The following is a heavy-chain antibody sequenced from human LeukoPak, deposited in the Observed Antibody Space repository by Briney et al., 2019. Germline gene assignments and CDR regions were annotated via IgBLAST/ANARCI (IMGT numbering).Heavy chain of an antibody. Sequence: GGSLRLSCAAPGFTFSSYAMSWVRQAPGKGLEWVSAISGSGGSTYYADSVKGRFTISRDNSKNTLYLQMNSLRAEDTAVYYCAKPSGYGSGSYVLWYFDYWGQGTLVTVSS. CDR3: AKPSGYGSGSYVLWYFDY. D-gene: IGHD3-10*01. V-gene: IGHV3-23*01. CDR2: ISGSGGST. CDR1: GFTFSSYA. J-gene: IGHJ4*02.